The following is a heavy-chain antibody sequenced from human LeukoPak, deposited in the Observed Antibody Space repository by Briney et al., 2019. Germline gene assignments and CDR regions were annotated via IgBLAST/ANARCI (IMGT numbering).Heavy chain of an antibody. V-gene: IGHV3-15*01. CDR3: TTEAGSGWYFDY. Sequence: GGSLRLSCAASGFTFSNAWMSGVRQAPGKGLEWVGRIKSKTDGGTTDYAAPVKGRFTISRDDSKNTLYLQMNSLKTEDTAVYYCTTEAGSGWYFDYWGQGTLVTVSS. CDR1: GFTFSNAW. CDR2: IKSKTDGGTT. D-gene: IGHD6-19*01. J-gene: IGHJ4*02.